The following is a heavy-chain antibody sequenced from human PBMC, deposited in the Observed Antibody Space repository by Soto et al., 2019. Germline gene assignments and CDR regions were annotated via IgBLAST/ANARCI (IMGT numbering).Heavy chain of an antibody. J-gene: IGHJ4*01. CDR3: AKDDGAGDGLLLVSD. CDR1: GFSFNKYA. D-gene: IGHD2-21*02. Sequence: DVQLLESGGGLEQLGGSLRLSCVASGFSFNKYAMIWVRQAPGKGQEWVSGITGSGHTIDYTASVQGRFTISRDNSKNPVYLQMDGLRAEDTAMYYCAKDDGAGDGLLLVSDWGHGIPVTVS. V-gene: IGHV3-23*01. CDR2: ITGSGHTI.